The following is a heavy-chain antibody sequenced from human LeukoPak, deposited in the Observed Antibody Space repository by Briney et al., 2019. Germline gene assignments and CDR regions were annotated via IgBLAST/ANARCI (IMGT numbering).Heavy chain of an antibody. CDR2: ISAYNGNT. CDR3: AREVTPGWLRPRYYYYGMDV. J-gene: IGHJ6*02. Sequence: ASVKVSCKASGYTFTSYGISWVRQAPGQGLEWMGWISAYNGNTNYVQKLQGRVTMTKDTSTSTAYMELRSLRSDDTAVYYCAREVTPGWLRPRYYYYGMDVWGQGTTVTVSS. D-gene: IGHD5-12*01. V-gene: IGHV1-18*01. CDR1: GYTFTSYG.